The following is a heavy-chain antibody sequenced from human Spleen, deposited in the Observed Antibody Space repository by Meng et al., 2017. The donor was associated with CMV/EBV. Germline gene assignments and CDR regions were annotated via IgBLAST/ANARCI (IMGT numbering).Heavy chain of an antibody. J-gene: IGHJ5*02. V-gene: IGHV3-9*01. CDR2: ISWDSGSI. CDR3: AKDACSKLNCFSGFHP. D-gene: IGHD2-21*01. CDR1: GFAFDDYA. Sequence: GGSLRLSCAASGFAFDDYAMHWVRQVPGKGLEWVSGISWDSGSISYADSVKGRFTISRDNAKSSLYLQMNGLRAEDTAFYFCAKDACSKLNCFSGFHPWGQGTLVTVSS.